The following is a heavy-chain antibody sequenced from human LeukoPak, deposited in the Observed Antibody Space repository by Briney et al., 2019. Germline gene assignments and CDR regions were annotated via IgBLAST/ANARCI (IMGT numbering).Heavy chain of an antibody. J-gene: IGHJ4*02. CDR2: ISYDGSNK. CDR1: GFTFSSYG. D-gene: IGHD6-13*01. CDR3: AKVSSSWYNAEYDY. Sequence: PGGSLRLSCAASGFTFSSYGMHWVRQAPGKGLEWVAVISYDGSNKYYADSVKGRFTISRDNSKNTLYLQMNSLRAEDTAVYYCAKVSSSWYNAEYDYWGQGTLVTASS. V-gene: IGHV3-30*18.